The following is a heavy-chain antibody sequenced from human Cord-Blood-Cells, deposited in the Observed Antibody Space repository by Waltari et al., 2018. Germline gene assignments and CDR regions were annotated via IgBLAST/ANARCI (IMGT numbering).Heavy chain of an antibody. Sequence: QVQLQQWGAGLLKPSETLSLTCAVYGGSFSGYYWSWIRQPPGKGLEWIGEINHSGSTNNNPSLKVRVTISGDTSKNQFSLKLSSVTAADTAVYYCARGGVVTYYDFWSGYYFDYWGQGTLVTVSS. D-gene: IGHD3-3*01. CDR1: GGSFSGYY. J-gene: IGHJ4*02. CDR3: ARGGVVTYYDFWSGYYFDY. CDR2: INHSGST. V-gene: IGHV4-34*01.